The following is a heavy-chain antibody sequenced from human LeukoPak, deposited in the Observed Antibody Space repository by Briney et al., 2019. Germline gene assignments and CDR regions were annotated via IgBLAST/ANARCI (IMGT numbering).Heavy chain of an antibody. CDR3: ARGRNSWYNY. J-gene: IGHJ4*02. CDR2: MNPNSGNT. Sequence: ASVKVSCKASGYTFTSEDINWVRQAPGQGPEWMGWMNPNSGNTGLPQKFQGRVTMTRDTSISTAYMELNSLKSEDTAVYYCARGRNSWYNYWGQGTLVTVSS. V-gene: IGHV1-8*01. D-gene: IGHD6-13*01. CDR1: GYTFTSED.